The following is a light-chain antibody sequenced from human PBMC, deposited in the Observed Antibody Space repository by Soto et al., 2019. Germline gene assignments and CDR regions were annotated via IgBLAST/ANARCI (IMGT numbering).Light chain of an antibody. Sequence: EIVLTQSPATLSLSPGERATLSCRASQSVSSYLAWYQQKPGQAPRLLIYDASNRATGSPARFSGSGSGTDFTLIISSLEPEDFAVYYCQQRSNWIMYTFGQGTKLEIK. V-gene: IGKV3-11*01. CDR3: QQRSNWIMYT. CDR2: DAS. J-gene: IGKJ2*01. CDR1: QSVSSY.